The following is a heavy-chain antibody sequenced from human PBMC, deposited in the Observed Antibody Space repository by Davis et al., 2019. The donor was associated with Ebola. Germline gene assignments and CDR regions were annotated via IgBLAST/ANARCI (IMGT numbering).Heavy chain of an antibody. V-gene: IGHV4-34*01. D-gene: IGHD6-13*01. CDR2: INHSGST. J-gene: IGHJ5*02. CDR1: GGSFSGYY. CDR3: ARRGTSSWYAGWFDP. Sequence: MPSETLSLTCAVHGGSFSGYYWSWIRQPPGKGLEWIGEINHSGSTNYNPSLKSRVTISVDTSKNQFSLKLSSVTAADTAMYYCARRGTSSWYAGWFDPWGQGTLVTVSS.